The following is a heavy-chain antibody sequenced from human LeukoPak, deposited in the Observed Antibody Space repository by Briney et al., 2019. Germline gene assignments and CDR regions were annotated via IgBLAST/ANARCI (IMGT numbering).Heavy chain of an antibody. CDR3: AKDAEIDHPANYDSSGYYFDY. Sequence: PGGSLRLSCAASGFTFSSYGMHWVRQAPGKGLEWVAFIRYDGSNKYYADSVKGRFTISRDNSKNTLYLQMNSLRAEDTAVYYCAKDAEIDHPANYDSSGYYFDYWGQGTLVTVSS. CDR1: GFTFSSYG. J-gene: IGHJ4*02. D-gene: IGHD3-22*01. V-gene: IGHV3-30*02. CDR2: IRYDGSNK.